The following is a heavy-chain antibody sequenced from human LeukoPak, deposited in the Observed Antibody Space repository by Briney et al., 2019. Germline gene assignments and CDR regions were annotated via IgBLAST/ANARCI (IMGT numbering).Heavy chain of an antibody. J-gene: IGHJ4*02. D-gene: IGHD3-22*01. V-gene: IGHV1-3*02. CDR3: ARFYYDSSGYYFGLDY. CDR1: GGTFTSYA. CDR2: SNACNGNT. Sequence: GASVKVSCKASGGTFTSYAMHWVSQAPGQRLEWMGWSNACNGNTKYSQEFQGRVTITRDTSASTAYMELSSLRSDDTAVYYCARFYYDSSGYYFGLDYWGQGTLVTVSS.